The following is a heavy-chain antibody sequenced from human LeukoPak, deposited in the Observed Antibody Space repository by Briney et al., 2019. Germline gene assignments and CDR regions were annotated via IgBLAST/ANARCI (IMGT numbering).Heavy chain of an antibody. CDR1: GGTFSSYA. J-gene: IGHJ6*02. CDR3: ARVQYYDILTGRYGMDV. CDR2: IIPIFGTA. D-gene: IGHD3-9*01. V-gene: IGHV1-69*13. Sequence: ASVKVSCKASGGTFSSYAISWVRQAPGQGLEWMGGIIPIFGTANYAQKFQGRVTITADESTSTAYMELSSLRSEDTAVYYCARVQYYDILTGRYGMDVWGQGTTVTVSS.